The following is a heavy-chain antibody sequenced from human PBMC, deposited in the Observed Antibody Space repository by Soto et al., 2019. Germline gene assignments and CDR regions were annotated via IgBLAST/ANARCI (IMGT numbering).Heavy chain of an antibody. Sequence: GGSLRLSCAASGFTVSSNYMNWVRQAPGKGLEWVSFIYGGSSTYYADSVKGRFTISRDNSRNTLHLQMNSLRADDTAVYYCAKNRAPRPFYYHVLDLWGQGTTVTVSS. D-gene: IGHD3-16*02. CDR3: AKNRAPRPFYYHVLDL. V-gene: IGHV3-53*05. CDR1: GFTVSSNY. J-gene: IGHJ6*02. CDR2: IYGGSST.